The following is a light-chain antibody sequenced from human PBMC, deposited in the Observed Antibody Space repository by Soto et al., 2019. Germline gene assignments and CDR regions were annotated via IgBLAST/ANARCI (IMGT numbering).Light chain of an antibody. CDR3: QHYNGFPIT. J-gene: IGKJ5*01. CDR2: DAS. V-gene: IGKV1-33*01. Sequence: DIQMTQSPSTLSGSVGDRVSITCRASQDISNYLNWYQQKPGKAPKLLIYDASNLETGVPSRFSGSGSGTDFTFTINNLQPEDIGTYYCQHYNGFPITFGQGTRLEIK. CDR1: QDISNY.